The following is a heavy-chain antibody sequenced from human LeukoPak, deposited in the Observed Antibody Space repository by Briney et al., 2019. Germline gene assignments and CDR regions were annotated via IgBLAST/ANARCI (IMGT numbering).Heavy chain of an antibody. Sequence: SETLSLTCTVSGGSISSCYWSWIRQTPGKGLEWIGYVHYRGSTNYNPSFESRLTILVDMSKNQFSLKLSSVTAADTAVYYCARHLLADCGADCWYYWYFDLWGRGTLVTVSS. CDR3: ARHLLADCGADCWYYWYFDL. V-gene: IGHV4-59*08. J-gene: IGHJ2*01. CDR1: GGSISSCY. CDR2: VHYRGST. D-gene: IGHD2-21*02.